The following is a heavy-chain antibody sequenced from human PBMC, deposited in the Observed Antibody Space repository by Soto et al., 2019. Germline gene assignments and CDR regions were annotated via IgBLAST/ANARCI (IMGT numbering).Heavy chain of an antibody. CDR1: GGSFSGYY. D-gene: IGHD6-13*01. CDR3: AGEVSSGRSWYFYSYYGMEV. V-gene: IGHV4-34*01. J-gene: IGHJ6*02. CDR2: INHSGST. Sequence: AETCSLTFAVYGGSFSGYYWSWIRQPPGKVLEWIGEINHSGSTNYNPSLKSRVTISVDTSKKHFSLKLRSVTAADTAVYYRAGEVSSGRSWYFYSYYGMEVWGQGTTDIVSS.